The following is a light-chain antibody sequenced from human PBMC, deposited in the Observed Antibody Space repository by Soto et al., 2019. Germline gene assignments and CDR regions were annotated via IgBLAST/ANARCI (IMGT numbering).Light chain of an antibody. CDR1: QSVSSN. CDR2: DAS. Sequence: PGERATLSCRASQSVSSNLAWYQQKPGQARRLLIYDASTRATGIPARFSGSGSGTDFTLSIRSLQSEDFAVYFCQQYNTWPPYTFGQGTKLEI. J-gene: IGKJ2*01. CDR3: QQYNTWPPYT. V-gene: IGKV3-15*01.